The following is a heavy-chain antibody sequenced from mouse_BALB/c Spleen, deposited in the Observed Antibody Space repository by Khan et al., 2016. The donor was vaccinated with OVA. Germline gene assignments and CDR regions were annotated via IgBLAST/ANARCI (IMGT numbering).Heavy chain of an antibody. J-gene: IGHJ4*01. CDR3: ASPPYVPHTLAF. CDR1: GYTFTKFG. V-gene: IGHV9-3-1*01. Sequence: QIQLVQSGPELKKPGETVKISCKASGYTFTKFGMNWVKQAPGQGLEWMGWINTSTGEPTYADDFKGRVALSMETSASTAYLQINNLKAEDTATYFCASPPYVPHTLAFWGQGTSVTVSS. D-gene: IGHD2-12*01. CDR2: INTSTGEP.